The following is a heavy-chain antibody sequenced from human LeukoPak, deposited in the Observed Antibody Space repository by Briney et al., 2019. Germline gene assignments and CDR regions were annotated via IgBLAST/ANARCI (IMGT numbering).Heavy chain of an antibody. J-gene: IGHJ6*03. CDR1: GDSVSSVGSSHYY. CDR2: VYFGGLT. D-gene: IGHD5-12*01. CDR3: ASFEVDSIGNYYINV. V-gene: IGHV4-39*01. Sequence: PSETLSLTCTVSGDSVSSVGSSHYYWGWIRQTPGKGLQWIGSVYFGGLTYYSPSLESRVTISADTSRYQFFLNLTSVTAADTAVYFCASFEVDSIGNYYINVWGKGTAVIVS.